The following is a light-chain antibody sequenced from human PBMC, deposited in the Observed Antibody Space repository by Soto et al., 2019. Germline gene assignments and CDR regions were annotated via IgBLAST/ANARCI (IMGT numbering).Light chain of an antibody. Sequence: QSALTQPRSVSGSPGQSVTISCTGTSSDVGGYNYVSWYQQHPGKAPKLMIYDVSKRPAGVPDRFSGTKAGNTASLTISGVQAADEAVYLCCSEAGSYYVCGTGTKLTVL. J-gene: IGLJ1*01. CDR3: CSEAGSYYV. CDR1: SSDVGGYNY. V-gene: IGLV2-11*01. CDR2: DVS.